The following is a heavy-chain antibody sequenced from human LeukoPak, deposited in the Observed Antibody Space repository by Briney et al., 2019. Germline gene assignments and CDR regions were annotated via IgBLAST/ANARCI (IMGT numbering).Heavy chain of an antibody. Sequence: SETLSLTCTVSGYSISSSYYWGWIRQPPGKGLEWIGSIYYSGSTYYNPSLKSRVTISVDASKNQFSLKLSSVTAADTAVYYCARVSWFPGTSYYYMDVWGKGTTVTVSS. CDR2: IYYSGST. CDR3: ARVSWFPGTSYYYMDV. J-gene: IGHJ6*03. CDR1: GYSISSSYY. D-gene: IGHD1-1*01. V-gene: IGHV4-38-2*02.